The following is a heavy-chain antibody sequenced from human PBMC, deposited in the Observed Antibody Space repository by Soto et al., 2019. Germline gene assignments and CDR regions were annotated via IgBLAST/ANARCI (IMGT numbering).Heavy chain of an antibody. Sequence: ASVKVSCKASGYTFTSYAMHWVRQAPGQRLEWMGWINAGNGNTKYSQKFQGRFNISRDDSQSIAYLQMNSLKIEDTAVYYCSIRVRSMRPLWNWFDPWGQGTRVTVSS. V-gene: IGHV1-3*01. CDR2: INAGNGNT. CDR3: SIRVRSMRPLWNWFDP. J-gene: IGHJ5*02. D-gene: IGHD2-2*01. CDR1: GYTFTSYA.